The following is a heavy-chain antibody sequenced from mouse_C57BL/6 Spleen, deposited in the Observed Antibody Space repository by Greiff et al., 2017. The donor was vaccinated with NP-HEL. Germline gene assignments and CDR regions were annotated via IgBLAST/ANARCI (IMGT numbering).Heavy chain of an antibody. CDR1: GYTFTSYW. D-gene: IGHD4-1*01. J-gene: IGHJ4*01. CDR2: INPSNGGT. Sequence: QVQLKESGTELVKPGASGKLSCKASGYTFTSYWMHWVKQRPGQGLEWIGNINPSNGGTNYNEKFKSKATLTVDKSSSTAYMQLSSLTSEDSAVYYCARLGYYAMDYWGQGTSVTVSS. CDR3: ARLGYYAMDY. V-gene: IGHV1-53*01.